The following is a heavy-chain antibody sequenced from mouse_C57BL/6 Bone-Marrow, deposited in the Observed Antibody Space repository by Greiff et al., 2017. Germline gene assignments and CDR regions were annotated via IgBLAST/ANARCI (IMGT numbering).Heavy chain of an antibody. CDR3: ARWGYGSSLYAMDY. J-gene: IGHJ4*01. CDR2: INPYNGGT. CDR1: GYTFTDYY. V-gene: IGHV1-19*01. D-gene: IGHD1-1*01. Sequence: VQLQQSGPVLVKPGASVKMSCKASGYTFTDYYMNWVKQSHGKSLEWIGVINPYNGGTSYNQKFKGKATLTVDKSSSTAYMELNSLTSEDSAVYYCARWGYGSSLYAMDYWGQGTSVTVSS.